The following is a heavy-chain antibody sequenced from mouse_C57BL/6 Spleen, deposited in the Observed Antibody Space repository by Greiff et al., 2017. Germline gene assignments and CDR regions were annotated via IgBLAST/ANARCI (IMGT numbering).Heavy chain of an antibody. D-gene: IGHD1-1*01. CDR3: ARWYYGSYYAMDY. CDR1: GYAFSSYW. V-gene: IGHV1-80*01. J-gene: IGHJ4*01. CDR2: IYPGDGDT. Sequence: QVQLQQSGAELVKPGASVKISCKASGYAFSSYWMNWVKQRPGKGLEWIGQIYPGDGDTNYNGKFKGKATLTADKSSSTAYMQLSSLPSEDSAVYFCARWYYGSYYAMDYWGQGTSVTVSS.